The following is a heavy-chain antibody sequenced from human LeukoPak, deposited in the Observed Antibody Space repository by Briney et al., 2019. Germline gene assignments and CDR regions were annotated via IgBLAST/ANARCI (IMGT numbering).Heavy chain of an antibody. Sequence: PGGSLRLSCAASGFTLTSYAMSWVRQAPGKGLAWVSAVGPSGTTFYADSVKGRFTISRDNSKETLYLQMNSLRAEDTAVYYCAKDLDDRNWGQGTLVTVSS. J-gene: IGHJ4*02. CDR1: GFTLTSYA. D-gene: IGHD3-16*01. CDR3: AKDLDDRN. CDR2: VGPSGTT. V-gene: IGHV3-23*01.